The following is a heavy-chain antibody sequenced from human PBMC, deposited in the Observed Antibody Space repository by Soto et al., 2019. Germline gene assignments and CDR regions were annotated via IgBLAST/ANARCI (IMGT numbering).Heavy chain of an antibody. D-gene: IGHD1-1*01. CDR2: ISGSGGST. Sequence: GGSLRLSCAASGFTFSSYAMSWVRQAPGKGLEWVSAISGSGGSTYYADSVKGRFTISRDNSKNTLYLQMNSLRAEDTAVYYCAKDVGGSNYYYYGMDVWGQGTTVTVSS. J-gene: IGHJ6*02. CDR3: AKDVGGSNYYYYGMDV. V-gene: IGHV3-23*01. CDR1: GFTFSSYA.